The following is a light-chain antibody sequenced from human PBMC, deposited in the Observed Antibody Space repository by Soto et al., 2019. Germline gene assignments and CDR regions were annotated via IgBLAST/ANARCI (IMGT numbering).Light chain of an antibody. CDR2: RNN. CDR1: NSNIGSKY. CDR3: AAWHNNLGGPA. Sequence: QSVLTQPPSASGTPGQRVSISCSGSNSNIGSKYVYWYQQLPGTAPKLLMYRNNQRPSGVPDRFSGSKSGTSASLAISGLRSEDEADYYCAAWHNNLGGPAFGGGTKVTVL. J-gene: IGLJ2*01. V-gene: IGLV1-47*01.